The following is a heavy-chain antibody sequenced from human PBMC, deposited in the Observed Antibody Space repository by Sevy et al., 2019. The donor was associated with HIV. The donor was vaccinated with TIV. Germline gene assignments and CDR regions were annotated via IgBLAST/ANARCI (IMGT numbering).Heavy chain of an antibody. CDR3: ASDAGYSIDWYPGY. CDR2: ISYDGSAE. CDR1: GFTFSTHA. Sequence: GGSLRLSCAGSGFTFSTHAMHWVRQAPGKGLEWVAVISYDGSAEFYADSVKGRFTISRNNSENTLYLQMYSLRNEDTAMYYCASDAGYSIDWYPGYWGQGILVTVSS. V-gene: IGHV3-30*03. J-gene: IGHJ4*02. D-gene: IGHD6-19*01.